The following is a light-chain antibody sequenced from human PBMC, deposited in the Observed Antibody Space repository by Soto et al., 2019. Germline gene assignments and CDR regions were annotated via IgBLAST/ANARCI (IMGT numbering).Light chain of an antibody. Sequence: IEMTQSPSSLSAYVGDRVTITCRASQSISCYLNWYQQKPGKAPKLLIYAASRLQSVVPSRFSGSGSGKDFTLTISSLQPEDFATYYCQQSYRTRVTFGQGTKVEIK. CDR3: QQSYRTRVT. J-gene: IGKJ1*01. CDR2: AAS. CDR1: QSISCY. V-gene: IGKV1-39*01.